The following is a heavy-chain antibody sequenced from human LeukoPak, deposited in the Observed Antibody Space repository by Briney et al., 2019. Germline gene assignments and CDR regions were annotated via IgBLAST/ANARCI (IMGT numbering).Heavy chain of an antibody. CDR1: GYTFTSYY. Sequence: GASVTVSCKASGYTFTSYYIHWVRQAPGQGLEWMGWIIPVFGTTNYAQKFQGRVTITTDESTSTAYMEVSSLRSEDTAVYYCVTEGIATADHYFDYWGQGTLVTVSS. CDR2: IIPVFGTT. CDR3: VTEGIATADHYFDY. J-gene: IGHJ4*02. D-gene: IGHD6-13*01. V-gene: IGHV1-69*05.